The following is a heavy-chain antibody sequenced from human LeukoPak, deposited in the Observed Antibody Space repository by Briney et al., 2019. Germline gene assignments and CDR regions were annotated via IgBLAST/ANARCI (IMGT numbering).Heavy chain of an antibody. CDR2: VSYDGSNK. CDR3: AGSPGAHFDY. V-gene: IGHV3-30-3*01. Sequence: GGSLRLSCAASEFTFSTYAMHWVRQAPGKGLEWVALVSYDGSNKYYADSVKGRFTISRDNSKNTLSLQMNSLRPEDTAVYFCAGSPGAHFDYWGQGTLVTVSS. D-gene: IGHD7-27*01. J-gene: IGHJ4*02. CDR1: EFTFSTYA.